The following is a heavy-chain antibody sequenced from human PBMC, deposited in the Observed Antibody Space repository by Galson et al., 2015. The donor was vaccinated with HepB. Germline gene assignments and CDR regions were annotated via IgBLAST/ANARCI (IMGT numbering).Heavy chain of an antibody. CDR2: ISGSGSTK. D-gene: IGHD2-15*01. J-gene: IGHJ4*02. CDR3: ARGFCSGGSCYSQFDY. V-gene: IGHV3-48*03. Sequence: SLRLSCAASGFTFSSSEMNWVRQAPGKGLEWVSYISGSGSTKYYADSVKGRFTISRDNAKNSLYLQMNSLRAEDTAVYYCARGFCSGGSCYSQFDYWGQGTLVTVSS. CDR1: GFTFSSSE.